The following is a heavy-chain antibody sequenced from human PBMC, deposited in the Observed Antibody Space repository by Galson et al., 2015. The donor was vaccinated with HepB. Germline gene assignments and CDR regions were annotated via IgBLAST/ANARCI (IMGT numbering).Heavy chain of an antibody. CDR2: ISYDGSNK. CDR3: ARDRIGSRYYDGSGYYPGWFDP. CDR1: GFTFSSYA. Sequence: SLRLSCAASGFTFSSYAMHWVRQAPGKGLEWVAVISYDGSNKYYADSVKGRFTISRDNSKNTLYLQMNSLRAEDTAVYYCARDRIGSRYYDGSGYYPGWFDPWGQGTLVTVSS. D-gene: IGHD3-22*01. J-gene: IGHJ5*02. V-gene: IGHV3-30*04.